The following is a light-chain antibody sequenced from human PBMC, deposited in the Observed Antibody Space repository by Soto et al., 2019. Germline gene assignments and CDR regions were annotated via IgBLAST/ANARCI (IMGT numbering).Light chain of an antibody. V-gene: IGKV1-39*01. CDR2: AAS. CDR1: QSISVH. Sequence: DIQMTQSPPSLSASVGDTVTITCRASQSISVHLDWYQQKPGKVPKLLLYAASNLQSGVPSRFSGSGSETDFARTIISLQPEDFATYYCQQSYITPYTFGQGTKLQIK. CDR3: QQSYITPYT. J-gene: IGKJ2*01.